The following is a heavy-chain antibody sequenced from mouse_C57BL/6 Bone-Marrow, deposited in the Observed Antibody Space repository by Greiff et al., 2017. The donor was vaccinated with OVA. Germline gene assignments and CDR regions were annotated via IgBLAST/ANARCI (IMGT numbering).Heavy chain of an antibody. CDR2: IHPNSGST. Sequence: QVQLQQPGAELVKPGASVKLSCKASGYTFTSYWMHWVKPRPGQGLEWIGMIHPNSGSTNYNEKFKSKATLTVDKSSSTAYMQLSSLTSEDSAVYYCATFYDDYDGGVYYYAMDYWGQGTSVTVSS. J-gene: IGHJ4*01. CDR3: ATFYDDYDGGVYYYAMDY. CDR1: GYTFTSYW. V-gene: IGHV1-64*01. D-gene: IGHD2-4*01.